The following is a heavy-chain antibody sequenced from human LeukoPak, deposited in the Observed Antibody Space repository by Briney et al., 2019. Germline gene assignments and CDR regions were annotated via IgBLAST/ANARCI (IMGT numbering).Heavy chain of an antibody. CDR2: IIPILGIA. CDR1: GGTFSSYA. CDR3: ARAITMVRERGAFDI. Sequence: SVKVSCKASGGTFSSYAISWVRQAPGQGLEWMGRIIPILGIANYAQKFQGRVTITADKSTSTAYMELSSLRSEDTAVYYCARAITMVRERGAFDIWGQGTMVTVSS. J-gene: IGHJ3*02. D-gene: IGHD3-10*01. V-gene: IGHV1-69*04.